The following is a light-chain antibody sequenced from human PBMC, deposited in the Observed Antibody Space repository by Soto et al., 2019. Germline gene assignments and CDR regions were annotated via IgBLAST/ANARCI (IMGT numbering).Light chain of an antibody. CDR3: QQYNNWPRAT. Sequence: EIVITQSPATLSASPGERVTLSCRPSQTINGNLAWYQQKPGQAPRLLMFRTSARATGFPARFSASGSGTEFNLTISSLQSEDFAIYYCQQYNNWPRATFGGGTKVDIK. CDR2: RTS. J-gene: IGKJ4*01. V-gene: IGKV3-15*01. CDR1: QTINGN.